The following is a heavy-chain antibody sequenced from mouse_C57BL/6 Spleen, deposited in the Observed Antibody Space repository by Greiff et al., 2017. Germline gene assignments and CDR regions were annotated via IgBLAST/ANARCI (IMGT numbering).Heavy chain of an antibody. J-gene: IGHJ4*01. Sequence: EVQLVESGGGLVQPGGSLSLSCAASGFTFTDYYMSWVRQPPGKALEWLGFIRNKANGYTTEYSASVKGRFTISRDNSQSILYLQMNALRAEESATYYCARYHYGSSYAMDYWGQGTSVTVSS. CDR3: ARYHYGSSYAMDY. V-gene: IGHV7-3*01. CDR2: IRNKANGYTT. D-gene: IGHD1-1*01. CDR1: GFTFTDYY.